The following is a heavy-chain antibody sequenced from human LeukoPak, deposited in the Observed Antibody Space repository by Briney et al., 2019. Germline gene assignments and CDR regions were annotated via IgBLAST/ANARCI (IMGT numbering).Heavy chain of an antibody. J-gene: IGHJ4*02. CDR2: ISSSSSYI. CDR3: ARGPPRNYDILTGYL. CDR1: GFTFSSYS. V-gene: IGHV3-21*01. D-gene: IGHD3-9*01. Sequence: SGGSLRLSCTASGFTFSSYSMNWVRQAPGKGLEWVSSISSSSSYIYYADSVKGRFTISRDNAKNSLYLQMNSLRAEDTAVYYCARGPPRNYDILTGYLWGQGTLVTVSS.